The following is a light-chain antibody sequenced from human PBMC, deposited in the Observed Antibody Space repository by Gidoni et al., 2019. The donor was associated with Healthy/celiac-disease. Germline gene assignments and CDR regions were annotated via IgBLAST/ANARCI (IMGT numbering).Light chain of an antibody. CDR1: QSVSSN. CDR2: GAS. J-gene: IGKJ2*01. Sequence: EIVMTQSPATLSVSPGERATLSCRASQSVSSNLAWYQQKPGQAPRLLIYGASTRATGIPARCSGSGSGTEFTLTISSLQSEDFAVYYCQQYNNWPSWTFGQGTKLEIK. CDR3: QQYNNWPSWT. V-gene: IGKV3-15*01.